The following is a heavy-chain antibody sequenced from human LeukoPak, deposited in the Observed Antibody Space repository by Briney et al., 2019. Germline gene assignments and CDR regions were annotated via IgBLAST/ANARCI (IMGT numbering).Heavy chain of an antibody. J-gene: IGHJ4*02. CDR2: IRYDGSNK. D-gene: IGHD3-16*01. V-gene: IGHV3-30*02. Sequence: GGSLRLSCAASGFTFSSYGMHWVRQAPGKGLEWVAIIRYDGSNKYYADSVKGRFTISRDNSKNTLYLQMNSLRAEDTAVYYCAKVWGEGRDFDYWGQGTLVTVSS. CDR3: AKVWGEGRDFDY. CDR1: GFTFSSYG.